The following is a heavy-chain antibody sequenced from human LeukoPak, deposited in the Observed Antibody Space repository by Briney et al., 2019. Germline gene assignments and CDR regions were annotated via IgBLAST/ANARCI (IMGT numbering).Heavy chain of an antibody. J-gene: IGHJ4*02. CDR2: IYYSGST. V-gene: IGHV4-59*12. Sequence: SETLSLTCTVSGGSISSYYWSWIRQPPGKGLEWIGYIYYSGSTNYNPSLKSRVTISVDTSKNQFSLKLSSVTAADTAVYYCARDGDYGSAIDYWGQGTLVTVSS. CDR3: ARDGDYGSAIDY. D-gene: IGHD3-10*01. CDR1: GGSISSYY.